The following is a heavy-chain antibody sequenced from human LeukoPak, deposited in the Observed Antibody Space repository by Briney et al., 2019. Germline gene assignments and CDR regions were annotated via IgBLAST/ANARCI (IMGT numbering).Heavy chain of an antibody. CDR2: IWYDGSNK. CDR3: AKDPGTNYYHGMDV. CDR1: GFTFSSYG. J-gene: IGHJ6*02. V-gene: IGHV3-33*06. D-gene: IGHD6-13*01. Sequence: PGGSLRLSCAASGFTFSSYGMHWVRQAPGKGLEWVAVIWYDGSNKYYADSVKGRFTISRDNSKNTLYLQMNSLRAEDTAVYYCAKDPGTNYYHGMDVWGQGTTVTVSS.